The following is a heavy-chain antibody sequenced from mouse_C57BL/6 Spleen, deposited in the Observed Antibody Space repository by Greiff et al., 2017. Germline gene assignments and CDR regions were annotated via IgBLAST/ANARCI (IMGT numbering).Heavy chain of an antibody. Sequence: DVQLVESGGGLVKPGGSLKLSCAASGFTFSDYGMHWVRQAPEKGLEWVAYISSGSSTNYYADTVKGRFTISRDNAKNTLFLQMTSLRSEDTAMYYSASTLFYYFDYWGQGTTLTVSS. V-gene: IGHV5-17*01. D-gene: IGHD1-3*01. CDR3: ASTLFYYFDY. CDR1: GFTFSDYG. CDR2: ISSGSSTN. J-gene: IGHJ2*01.